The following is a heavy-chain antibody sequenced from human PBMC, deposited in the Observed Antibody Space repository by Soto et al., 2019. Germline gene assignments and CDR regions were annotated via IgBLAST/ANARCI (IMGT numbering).Heavy chain of an antibody. V-gene: IGHV4-59*12. CDR2: IYHSGST. CDR1: GGSISSYY. D-gene: IGHD5-12*01. J-gene: IGHJ5*02. CDR3: ASYIVATIRGGWFDP. Sequence: PSETLSLTCTVSGGSISSYYWSWIRQPPGKGLEWIGYIYHSGSTYYNPSLKSRVTISVDRSKNQFSLKLSSVTAADTAVYYCASYIVATIRGGWFDPWGQGTLVTVSS.